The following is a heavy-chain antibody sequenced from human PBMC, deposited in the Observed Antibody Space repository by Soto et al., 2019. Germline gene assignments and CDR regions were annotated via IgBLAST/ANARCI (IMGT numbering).Heavy chain of an antibody. V-gene: IGHV3-48*02. D-gene: IGHD6-6*01. Sequence: EVQLVESGGGLVQPGGSPRLSCAASGFTFSNYGMNWVRQAPGKRLAWVSYISSSIATIQYADSVKGRFTISRDNAKNSLYLQMNSLRDEDTAVYYCARGGAARPDYWGQGTLVTVSS. J-gene: IGHJ4*02. CDR1: GFTFSNYG. CDR2: ISSSIATI. CDR3: ARGGAARPDY.